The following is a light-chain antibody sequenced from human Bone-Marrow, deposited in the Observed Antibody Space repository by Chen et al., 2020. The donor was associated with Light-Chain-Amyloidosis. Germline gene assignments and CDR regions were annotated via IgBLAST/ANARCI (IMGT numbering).Light chain of an antibody. CDR3: MQALQTPRT. V-gene: IGKV2-28*01. J-gene: IGKJ1*01. CDR1: QSLLHSNGYNY. CDR2: LGS. Sequence: DIVMTQSPLSLPVTPGEPASISCRSSQSLLHSNGYNYLDWYQQKPGQSPRLLIYLGSNRASGVPDRFSGSGSGTDFTLKISRVEAEDVGVYYCMQALQTPRTFGQGTKVEIK.